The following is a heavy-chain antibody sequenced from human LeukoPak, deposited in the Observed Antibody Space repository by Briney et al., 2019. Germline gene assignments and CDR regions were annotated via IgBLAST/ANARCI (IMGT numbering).Heavy chain of an antibody. CDR2: TSSSVTI. Sequence: PGGSLRLSCATSGFAFGSESMNWVRQAPGKGLEWISYTSSSVTIYYADSVEGRFTISKDNAENTLYLQMNSLRVEDTAVYYCAREGVGYGYYGYMDVWGKGTTVTVSS. J-gene: IGHJ6*03. V-gene: IGHV3-48*04. CDR3: AREGVGYGYYGYMDV. CDR1: GFAFGSES. D-gene: IGHD3-3*01.